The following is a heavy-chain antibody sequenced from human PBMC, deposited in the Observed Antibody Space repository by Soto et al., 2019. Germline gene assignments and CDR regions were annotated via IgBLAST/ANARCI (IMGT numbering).Heavy chain of an antibody. CDR3: VGVPVATYTLES. D-gene: IGHD5-12*01. J-gene: IGHJ4*02. CDR2: CRNRANSYTT. CDR1: GFTFSDHY. V-gene: IGHV3-72*01. Sequence: EVQLVESGGGLVQPGGSLRLSCAASGFTFSDHYMDWVRQAPGKGLEWVGRCRNRANSYTTEYAASVKGRFIISRDDSKNSLYLQMNSLRTEDTAMYFCVGVPVATYTLESWGQGTLVTVSS.